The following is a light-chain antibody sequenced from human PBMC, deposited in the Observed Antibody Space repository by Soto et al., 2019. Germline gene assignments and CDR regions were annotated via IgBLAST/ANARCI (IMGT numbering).Light chain of an antibody. CDR1: QTVSSS. V-gene: IGKV3-11*01. Sequence: DIVLTQSPCTLSLSAGERATLSWGASQTVSSSLAWYQQKPGQAPRLLIYEASNRATGIPARFSGSVYGADFNLTISSLEPEDFALYYCQQHINWPLTFGGGTKVDIK. J-gene: IGKJ4*01. CDR2: EAS. CDR3: QQHINWPLT.